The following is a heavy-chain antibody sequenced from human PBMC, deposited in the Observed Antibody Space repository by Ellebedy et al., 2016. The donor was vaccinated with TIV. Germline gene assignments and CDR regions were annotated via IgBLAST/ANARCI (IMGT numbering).Heavy chain of an antibody. D-gene: IGHD2-15*01. Sequence: GESLKISCAASGFTFSDYYMSWIRQAPGKGLEWVSYISSSGSTIYYADSVKGRVTISRDTAKTSLYLQMNSLRAEDTAVYYCARYCSGGSCYSHAFDIWGQGTMVTVSS. V-gene: IGHV3-11*01. CDR2: ISSSGSTI. CDR1: GFTFSDYY. J-gene: IGHJ3*02. CDR3: ARYCSGGSCYSHAFDI.